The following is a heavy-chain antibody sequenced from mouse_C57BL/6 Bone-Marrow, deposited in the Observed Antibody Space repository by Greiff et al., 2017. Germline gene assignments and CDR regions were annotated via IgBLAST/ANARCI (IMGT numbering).Heavy chain of an antibody. CDR1: GFTFSSYA. D-gene: IGHD4-1*01. V-gene: IGHV5-4*01. Sequence: EVMLVESGGGLVKPGGSLKLSCAASGFTFSSYAMSWVRQTPEKRLEWVATISDGGSYTYYPDNVKGRFTISRDNAKNNLYLQMSHLKSEDTAMYYCARDFRSGYELTGSFAYWGQGTLVTVSA. CDR3: ARDFRSGYELTGSFAY. J-gene: IGHJ3*01. CDR2: ISDGGSYT.